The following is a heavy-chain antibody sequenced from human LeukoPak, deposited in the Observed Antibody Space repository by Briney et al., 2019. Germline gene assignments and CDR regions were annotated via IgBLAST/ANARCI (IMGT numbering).Heavy chain of an antibody. CDR1: GFTFSSYG. J-gene: IGHJ4*02. CDR2: IKSKTDGGTA. Sequence: PGGSLRLSCAASGFTFSSYGMHWVRQAPGKGLEWVGRIKSKTDGGTADYGAPVKGRFTISRDDSKNTLYLQMNSLKTEDTAVYYCATESQDSSGHDYWGQGTLVTVSS. V-gene: IGHV3-15*01. D-gene: IGHD6-19*01. CDR3: ATESQDSSGHDY.